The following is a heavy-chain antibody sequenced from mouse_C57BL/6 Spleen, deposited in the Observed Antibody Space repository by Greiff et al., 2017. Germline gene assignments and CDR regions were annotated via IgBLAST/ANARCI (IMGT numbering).Heavy chain of an antibody. CDR1: GFSFNTYA. CDR2: IRSKSNNYAT. V-gene: IGHV10-1*01. D-gene: IGHD4-1*01. J-gene: IGHJ4*01. CDR3: VRTGDYAMDY. Sequence: EVKLVESGGGLVQPKGSLTLSCAASGFSFNTYAMNWVRQAPGKGLEWVARIRSKSNNYATYYADSVKDRFTISRDDSESMLYLQMNNLKTEDTAMYYCVRTGDYAMDYWGQGTSVTVSS.